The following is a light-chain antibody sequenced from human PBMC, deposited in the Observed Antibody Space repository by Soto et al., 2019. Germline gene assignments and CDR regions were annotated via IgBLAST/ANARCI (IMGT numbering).Light chain of an antibody. Sequence: DIQMTQSPSSLSASVGDRVTITCRASQGIGNALGWYQEKPVKAPKRLIYAASTLQSGVPSRFGGSGSGTEFTLTISSLQPEDLATYYCLQHKSYPWTFGQGTKVEIK. CDR1: QGIGNA. CDR3: LQHKSYPWT. J-gene: IGKJ1*01. V-gene: IGKV1-17*01. CDR2: AAS.